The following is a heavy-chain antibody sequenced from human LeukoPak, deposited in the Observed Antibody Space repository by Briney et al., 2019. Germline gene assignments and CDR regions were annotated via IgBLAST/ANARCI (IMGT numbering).Heavy chain of an antibody. J-gene: IGHJ4*02. CDR2: ISSTGSLM. CDR1: GFTFTDYY. CDR3: GGEPYGTSSDRLDY. D-gene: IGHD6-6*01. V-gene: IGHV3-11*04. Sequence: GGSLRLSCAASGFTFTDYYLSWIRQAPGKGLEWVAYISSTGSLMYYAHSVKGRFTISRDNAQNLVYLQMSSLRAEDTAVYYCGGEPYGTSSDRLDYWGQGTLVTVSS.